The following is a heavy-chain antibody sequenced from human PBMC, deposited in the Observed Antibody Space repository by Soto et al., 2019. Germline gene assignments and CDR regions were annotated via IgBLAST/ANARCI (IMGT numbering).Heavy chain of an antibody. J-gene: IGHJ4*02. CDR2: IYWDDDM. CDR1: GFSLTTSGVG. D-gene: IGHD3-3*01. V-gene: IGHV2-5*02. Sequence: QITLNESGPTPVKPRQTLTLTCTFSGFSLTTSGVGVGWIRQSPGKAPEWLALIYWDDDMRYSPSLKSRLTITKDTSKNQVVLTMADLDPADTATYYCAHRVLRTVFGLVTTTAIYFDFWGQGTTVAVSS. CDR3: AHRVLRTVFGLVTTTAIYFDF.